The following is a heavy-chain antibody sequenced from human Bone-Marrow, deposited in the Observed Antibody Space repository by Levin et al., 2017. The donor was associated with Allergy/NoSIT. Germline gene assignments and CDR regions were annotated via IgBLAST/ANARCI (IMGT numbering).Heavy chain of an antibody. J-gene: IGHJ4*02. CDR1: GFSFNSAW. D-gene: IGHD1/OR15-1a*01. CDR3: TAGLGKTDTDS. Sequence: GGSLRLSCAASGFSFNSAWLHWVRQAPGKGLEWVARVKGEVEGGSTDYAAPVKGRFTISRDDSKKTLYLQMNSLKSEDTAVYYCTAGLGKTDTDSWGQGTLVTVSS. CDR2: VKGEVEGGST. V-gene: IGHV3-15*01.